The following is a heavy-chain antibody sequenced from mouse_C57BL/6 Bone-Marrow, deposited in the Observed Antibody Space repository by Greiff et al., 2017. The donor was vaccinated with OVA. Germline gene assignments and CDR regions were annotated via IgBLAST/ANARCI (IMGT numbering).Heavy chain of an antibody. Sequence: QVQLQQSGPELVKPGASVKISCKASGYAFSSSWMNWVKQRPGKGLEWIGRIYPGDGDTNYNGKFKGKATLTADKSSSTAYMQLSSLTYEDSAVYYCARGKIWSPYYYAMDYWGQGTSVTVSS. J-gene: IGHJ4*01. CDR3: ARGKIWSPYYYAMDY. D-gene: IGHD1-1*02. CDR2: IYPGDGDT. CDR1: GYAFSSSW. V-gene: IGHV1-82*01.